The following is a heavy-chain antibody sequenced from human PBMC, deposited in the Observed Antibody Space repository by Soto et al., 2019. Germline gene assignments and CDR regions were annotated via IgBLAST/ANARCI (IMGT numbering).Heavy chain of an antibody. CDR1: GFPFSSYW. D-gene: IGHD3-9*01. V-gene: IGHV3-74*01. J-gene: IGHJ4*02. Sequence: EVQLVESGGDLVQRGGSLRLSCAAPGFPFSSYWMHWVRHTPGKGLDWVARISGDGVTTYYADSVTGRFTVSRDNAKNSLTLQISGLRAEDTAVYYCAREYYGRLIGYSTDYWGQGTLVSVSS. CDR2: ISGDGVTT. CDR3: AREYYGRLIGYSTDY.